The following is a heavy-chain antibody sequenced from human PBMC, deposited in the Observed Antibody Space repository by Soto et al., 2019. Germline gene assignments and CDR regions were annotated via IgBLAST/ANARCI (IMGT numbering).Heavy chain of an antibody. J-gene: IGHJ6*02. CDR1: GGSFSSGAYY. V-gene: IGHV4-31*03. Sequence: QVQLQESGPGLVKPSETLSLTCSVSGGSFSSGAYYWSWIRQHPGRGLEWIGYMYYSGSTYYNPSIKSRGTISVDTSKNQFSLRLSSVTAADTAVYYCARGRGYCSGGSCYSGIGYGMDVWGQGTKVIVSS. CDR2: MYYSGST. D-gene: IGHD2-15*01. CDR3: ARGRGYCSGGSCYSGIGYGMDV.